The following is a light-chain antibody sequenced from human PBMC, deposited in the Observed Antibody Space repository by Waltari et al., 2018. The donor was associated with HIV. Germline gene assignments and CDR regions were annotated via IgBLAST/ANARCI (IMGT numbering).Light chain of an antibody. Sequence: QSALTQPPSASGSPGQSVTISCTGTTSDIGGYNYVSWYQHHPGAAPCPIIYVGTKRPSGVPDRCPGSKSGNTASLTVSGRQAEDEAEYYCNSYAGSSKSYVFGTGTKVTVL. J-gene: IGLJ1*01. CDR1: TSDIGGYNY. CDR2: VGT. V-gene: IGLV2-8*01. CDR3: NSYAGSSKSYV.